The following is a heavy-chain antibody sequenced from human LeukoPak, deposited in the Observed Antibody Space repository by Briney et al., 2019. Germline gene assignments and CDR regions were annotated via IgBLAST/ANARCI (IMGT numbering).Heavy chain of an antibody. CDR2: VSDDGRKS. CDR1: GFTFSTSG. J-gene: IGHJ4*02. V-gene: IGHV3-30*18. D-gene: IGHD2-15*01. Sequence: GGSLRPSCATSGFTFSTSGMHWVRQAPDKGLEWVAVVSDDGRKSYYTDSVKGRFTISRDSAKNTVYLQMNSLKTEDTAVYHCAKDRSSTWSFDYWGQGALVTVSS. CDR3: AKDRSSTWSFDY.